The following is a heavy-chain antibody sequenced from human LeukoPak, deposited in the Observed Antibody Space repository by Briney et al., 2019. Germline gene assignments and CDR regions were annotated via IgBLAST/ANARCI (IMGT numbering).Heavy chain of an antibody. V-gene: IGHV3-33*06. J-gene: IGHJ4*02. Sequence: GGSLRLSCAASGFTFSSYGMHWVRQAPGKGLEWVAVIWYDGSNKYYADSVKGRFTISRDNSKNTLYLQMNSLRAEDTAVYYCAKDHVYDSSGHYYMFGSWGQGTLVTVSS. D-gene: IGHD3-22*01. CDR2: IWYDGSNK. CDR3: AKDHVYDSSGHYYMFGS. CDR1: GFTFSSYG.